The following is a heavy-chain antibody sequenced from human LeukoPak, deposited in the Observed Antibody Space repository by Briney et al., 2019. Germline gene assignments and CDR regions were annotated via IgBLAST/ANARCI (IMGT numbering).Heavy chain of an antibody. CDR2: ISSSSSYI. D-gene: IGHD3-10*01. CDR3: ARGGMVRGVSNDC. J-gene: IGHJ4*02. V-gene: IGHV3-21*01. Sequence: GGSLRLSCAASGFTFSSYSMNWVRQAPGKGLEWVSSISSSSSYIYYADSVKGRFTISRDNAKNSLYLQMNSLRADDTAVYYCARGGMVRGVSNDCWGQGTLVTVSS. CDR1: GFTFSSYS.